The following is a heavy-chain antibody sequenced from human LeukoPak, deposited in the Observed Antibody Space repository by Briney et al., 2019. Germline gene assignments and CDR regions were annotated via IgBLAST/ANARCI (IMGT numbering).Heavy chain of an antibody. CDR2: ISSSSTYT. CDR3: ARDGRCGGDCYAS. V-gene: IGHV3-11*06. Sequence: GGSLRLSCAASGFTFSDYYMSWIRQAPGKGLEWVSYISSSSTYTNYADSVKGRFTISRDNAKNALYLQMNSLRVEDTAVYYCARDGRCGGDCYASWGQGTLVTVS. CDR1: GFTFSDYY. D-gene: IGHD2-21*02. J-gene: IGHJ4*02.